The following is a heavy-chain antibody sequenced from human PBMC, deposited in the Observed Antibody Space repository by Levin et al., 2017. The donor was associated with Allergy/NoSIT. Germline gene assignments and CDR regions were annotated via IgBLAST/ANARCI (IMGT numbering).Heavy chain of an antibody. CDR1: GFTFSSYG. V-gene: IGHV3-30*18. CDR3: AKAENDPYYYYYYGMDV. CDR2: ISYDGSNK. D-gene: IGHD1-1*01. Sequence: GGSLRLSCAASGFTFSSYGMHWVRQAPGKGLEWVAVISYDGSNKYYADSVKGRFTISRDNSKNTLYLQMNSLRAEDTAVYYCAKAENDPYYYYYYGMDVWGQGTTVTVSS. J-gene: IGHJ6*02.